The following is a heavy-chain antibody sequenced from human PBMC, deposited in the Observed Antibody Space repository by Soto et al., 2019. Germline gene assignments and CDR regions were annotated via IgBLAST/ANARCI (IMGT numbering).Heavy chain of an antibody. Sequence: SGGSLRLSCAASGFPFNTYAMSWVRQAPGKGTEWVSAISESGDNAFYAASVQGRFTISRDNSYNILYLQMNSLRAEDTALYFCAKGGYIYGLDPWGQGTLVTVSS. D-gene: IGHD5-18*01. CDR2: ISESGDNA. CDR3: AKGGYIYGLDP. CDR1: GFPFNTYA. V-gene: IGHV3-23*01. J-gene: IGHJ5*02.